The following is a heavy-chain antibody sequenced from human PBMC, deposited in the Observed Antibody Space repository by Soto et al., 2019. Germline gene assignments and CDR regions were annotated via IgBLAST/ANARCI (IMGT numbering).Heavy chain of an antibody. CDR2: IIPIFGTA. D-gene: IGHD6-13*01. Sequence: QVQLVQTGAEVKKPGSSVKVSCKASGGTFSSYAISWVRQAPGQGLEWMGGIIPIFGTANYAQKFQGRVTITADESTSTASMELSILRSEDTAVYYCARPRTPHSTNYYFDYWGQGTLVTVSS. CDR3: ARPRTPHSTNYYFDY. V-gene: IGHV1-69*01. J-gene: IGHJ4*02. CDR1: GGTFSSYA.